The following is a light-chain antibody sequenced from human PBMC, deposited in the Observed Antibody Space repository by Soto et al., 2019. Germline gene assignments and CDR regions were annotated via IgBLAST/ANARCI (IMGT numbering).Light chain of an antibody. J-gene: IGLJ2*01. Sequence: QSALTQPPSASGSPGQSVTISCTGTSSDVGGYNYVSWYQQHPGKAPKLMIYEVSKRPSGVPDRFSGSKSGNTASLTVSGLQAEDEAYYYCSSYAGSNNLVFGGRTKLAVL. V-gene: IGLV2-8*01. CDR1: SSDVGGYNY. CDR2: EVS. CDR3: SSYAGSNNLV.